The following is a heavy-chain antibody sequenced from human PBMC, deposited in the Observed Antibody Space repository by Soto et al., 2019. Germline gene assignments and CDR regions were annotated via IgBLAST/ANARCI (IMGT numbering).Heavy chain of an antibody. D-gene: IGHD6-13*01. CDR1: GGSISSGDYY. CDR3: ARDGHSSSWFGVI. CDR2: IYYSGST. J-gene: IGHJ3*02. Sequence: LSLTCTVSGGSISSGDYYWSWIRQPPGKGLEWIGYIYYSGSTYYNPSLKSRVTISVDTSKNQFSLKLSSVTAADTAVYYCARDGHSSSWFGVIWGQGTMVTVSS. V-gene: IGHV4-30-4*01.